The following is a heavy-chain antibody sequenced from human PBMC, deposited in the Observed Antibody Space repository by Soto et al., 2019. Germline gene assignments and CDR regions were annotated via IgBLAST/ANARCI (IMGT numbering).Heavy chain of an antibody. CDR2: INPSGGST. CDR3: AREVVATMLLDY. J-gene: IGHJ4*02. V-gene: IGHV1-46*03. CDR1: GYTFTSYY. Sequence: QVQLVQSGAEVKKPGASVKVSCKASGYTFTSYYMHWVRQAPGQGLEWMGIINPSGGSTSYAQKFQGRVTMTTDTSTSTVYMELSSLRSEDTSVYYCAREVVATMLLDYWGQGTLVTVSS. D-gene: IGHD5-12*01.